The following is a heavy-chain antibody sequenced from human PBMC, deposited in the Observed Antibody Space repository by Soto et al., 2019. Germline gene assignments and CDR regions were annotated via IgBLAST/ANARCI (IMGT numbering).Heavy chain of an antibody. V-gene: IGHV4-30-4*01. CDR3: ARLNIAAAGVYYFDY. D-gene: IGHD6-13*01. CDR1: GGSISSGDYY. Sequence: PSETLSLSCTVSGGSISSGDYYWGWIRQPPGKGLEWIGYIYYSGSTYYNPSLKSRVTISVDTSKNQFSLKLSSVTAADTAVDYCARLNIAAAGVYYFDYWGQGTLVTVSS. CDR2: IYYSGST. J-gene: IGHJ4*02.